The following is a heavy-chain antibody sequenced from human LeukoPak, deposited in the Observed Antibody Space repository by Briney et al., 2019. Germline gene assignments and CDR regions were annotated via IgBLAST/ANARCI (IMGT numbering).Heavy chain of an antibody. CDR1: GGSISSYY. V-gene: IGHV4-4*07. J-gene: IGHJ4*02. Sequence: SETLSLTCTVSGGSISSYYWSWIRQPAGKGLEWIGRIYTSGSTNYNPSLKSRVTMSVDTSKNQFSLKLSSVTAADTAVYYCARVRITIFGVVIIEHHYFDYWGQGTLVTVSS. CDR2: IYTSGST. D-gene: IGHD3-3*01. CDR3: ARVRITIFGVVIIEHHYFDY.